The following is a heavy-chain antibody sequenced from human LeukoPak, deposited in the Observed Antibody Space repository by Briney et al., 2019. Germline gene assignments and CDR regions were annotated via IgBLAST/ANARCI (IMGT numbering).Heavy chain of an antibody. CDR3: ARGRGNQLLYFPNYYYYGMDV. CDR2: INHSGST. CDR1: GFTFSSYA. D-gene: IGHD2-2*02. Sequence: GSLRLSCAASGFTFSSYAMSWIRQPPGKGLEWIGEINHSGSTNYNPSLKSRVTISVDTSKNQFSLKLSSVTAADTAVYYCARGRGNQLLYFPNYYYYGMDVWGQGTTVTVSS. V-gene: IGHV4-34*01. J-gene: IGHJ6*02.